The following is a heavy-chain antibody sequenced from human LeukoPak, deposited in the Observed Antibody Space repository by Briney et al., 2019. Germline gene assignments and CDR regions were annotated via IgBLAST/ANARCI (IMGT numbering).Heavy chain of an antibody. D-gene: IGHD2-2*01. CDR2: IYYSGST. V-gene: IGHV4-61*01. CDR1: GGSVSSGSYY. Sequence: SETLSLTCTVSGGSVSSGSYYWSWIRQPPGKGLEWIGYIYYSGSTNYNPSLKSRVTISVDTSKNQFSLKLSSVTAADTAVYYCARHRTQYHFDYWGQGTLVTVSS. J-gene: IGHJ4*02. CDR3: ARHRTQYHFDY.